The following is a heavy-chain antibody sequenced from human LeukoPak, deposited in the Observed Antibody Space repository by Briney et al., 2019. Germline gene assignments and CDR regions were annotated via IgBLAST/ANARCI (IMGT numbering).Heavy chain of an antibody. V-gene: IGHV3-48*03. CDR2: ISRSGGTK. Sequence: GGSLRLSCAASGFTFSRYEMNWVRQAPGKGLEWVSYISRSGGTKYYADSVKGRFTIFRDNAKNSLHLQVNSLRDEDTGVYYCAREGKGIDDSTGAFDSWGQGTLVTVSS. J-gene: IGHJ4*02. CDR1: GFTFSRYE. D-gene: IGHD6-13*01. CDR3: AREGKGIDDSTGAFDS.